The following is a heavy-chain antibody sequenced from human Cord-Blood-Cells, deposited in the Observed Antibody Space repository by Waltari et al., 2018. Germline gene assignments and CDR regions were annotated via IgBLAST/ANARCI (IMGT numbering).Heavy chain of an antibody. Sequence: QVQLVQSGAEVKKPGASVKVSCKVSGYTLTELSMHWVRQAPGKGLEWMGGFEPEDGETIYAHKFHGRVTMTEDTSTDTAYMGLSSLRSEDTAVYYCASPTVLWFGELFPYGMDVWGQGTTVTVSS. CDR3: ASPTVLWFGELFPYGMDV. CDR2: FEPEDGET. D-gene: IGHD3-10*01. CDR1: GYTLTELS. J-gene: IGHJ6*02. V-gene: IGHV1-24*01.